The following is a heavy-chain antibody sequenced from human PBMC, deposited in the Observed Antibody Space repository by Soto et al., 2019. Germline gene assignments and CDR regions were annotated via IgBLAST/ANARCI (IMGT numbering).Heavy chain of an antibody. CDR2: INPSGGST. J-gene: IGHJ6*03. Sequence: QVQLVQSGAEVKKPGASVKVSCKASGYTFTSYYMHWVRQAPGQGLEWMGIINPSGGSTSYAQKFQGRVTMTRDTSTSTXYXXLXXLXXXXXXXXXXXXXXXXXXXXXXXXXXXXXXYMDVWGKGTTVTVSS. CDR3: XXXXXXXXXXXXXXXXXXXXYMDV. CDR1: GYTFTSYY. V-gene: IGHV1-46*01.